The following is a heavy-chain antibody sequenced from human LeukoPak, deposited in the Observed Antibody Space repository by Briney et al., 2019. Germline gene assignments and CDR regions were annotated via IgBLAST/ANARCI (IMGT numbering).Heavy chain of an antibody. J-gene: IGHJ4*02. CDR3: ANVGVIAANFDY. Sequence: GGSLRLSCTASGFTFSSYGMHWVRQATGKGLEWVAFIRYDGSNKYYADSVKGRFTISRDNSKNTLYLQMNSLRAEDTAVYYCANVGVIAANFDYWGQGTLVTVSS. D-gene: IGHD6-13*01. V-gene: IGHV3-30*02. CDR2: IRYDGSNK. CDR1: GFTFSSYG.